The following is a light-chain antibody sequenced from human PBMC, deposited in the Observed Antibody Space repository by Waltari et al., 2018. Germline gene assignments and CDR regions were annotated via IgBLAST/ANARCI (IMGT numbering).Light chain of an antibody. CDR2: DAS. CDR3: QQRLGT. J-gene: IGKJ3*01. Sequence: EIVLTQSPATLSLSPGERATLSCRASQSVSSYLAWYQQKPGQAPRLLIYDASNRATGIPARFSGSGSGTYFTLTISSLEPVDFAVYYCQQRLGTFGPGTKVDIK. CDR1: QSVSSY. V-gene: IGKV3-11*01.